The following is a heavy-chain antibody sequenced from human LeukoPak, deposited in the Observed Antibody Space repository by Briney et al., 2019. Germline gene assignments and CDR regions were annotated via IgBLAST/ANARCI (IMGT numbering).Heavy chain of an antibody. D-gene: IGHD6-6*01. CDR1: EFTFSSYS. J-gene: IGHJ4*02. Sequence: PGGSLRLSCAASEFTFSSYSMNWVRQAPGKGLEWVSYITNSGNSKSYADSVKGRFTISRDNSKNMLYLQMNSLRAEDTAVYYCAKWKYSNSGIDDYWGQGTLVTVSS. CDR3: AKWKYSNSGIDDY. CDR2: ITNSGNSK. V-gene: IGHV3-48*01.